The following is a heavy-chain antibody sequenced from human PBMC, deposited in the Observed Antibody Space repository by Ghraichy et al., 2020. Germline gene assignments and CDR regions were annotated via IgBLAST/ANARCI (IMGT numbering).Heavy chain of an antibody. Sequence: SETLSLTCTVSGGSISSSSYYWGWIRQPPGKGLEWIGSIYYSGSTYYNPSLKSRVTISVDTSKNQFSLKLSSVTAADTAVYYCARRPAAGPIDAFDIWGQGTMVTVSS. CDR3: ARRPAAGPIDAFDI. J-gene: IGHJ3*02. CDR2: IYYSGST. CDR1: GGSISSSSYY. D-gene: IGHD6-13*01. V-gene: IGHV4-39*01.